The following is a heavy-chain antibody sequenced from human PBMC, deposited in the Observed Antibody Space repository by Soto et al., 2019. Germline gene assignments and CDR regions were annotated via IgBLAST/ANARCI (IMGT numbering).Heavy chain of an antibody. CDR2: INHSGST. J-gene: IGHJ6*02. V-gene: IGHV4-34*01. CDR1: GGSFSGYY. Sequence: SETLSLTCAVYGGSFSGYYWSWIRQPPGKGLEWIGEINHSGSTNYNPSLKSRVTISVDTSKNQFSLKLSSVTAADTAVYYCARGPRSRVHRVPATPVRGRYYYYGMDVWGQGTTVTVSS. CDR3: ARGPRSRVHRVPATPVRGRYYYYGMDV. D-gene: IGHD2-2*01.